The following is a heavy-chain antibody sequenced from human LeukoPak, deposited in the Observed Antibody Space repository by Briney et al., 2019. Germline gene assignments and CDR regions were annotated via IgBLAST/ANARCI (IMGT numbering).Heavy chain of an antibody. Sequence: PGGSLRLSSAASGFSFSDYRMHWLPQAPGKGPEWLSRTNKDSSDTVYTDVAKGRFTAARDKAKDTIYLQVTNLRHEDTAVYYCARGGHSGSYYRFSWGQGTQVTVAS. CDR3: ARGGHSGSYYRFS. J-gene: IGHJ4*02. D-gene: IGHD6-25*01. CDR2: TNKDSSDT. CDR1: GFSFSDYR. V-gene: IGHV3-74*03.